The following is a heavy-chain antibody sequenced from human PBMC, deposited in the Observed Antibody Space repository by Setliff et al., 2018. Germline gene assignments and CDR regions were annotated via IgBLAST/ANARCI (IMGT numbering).Heavy chain of an antibody. CDR1: GSTFSDYA. D-gene: IGHD2-2*01. CDR3: AKSRDGHFHGDH. Sequence: PGGSLRPSCAASGSTFSDYAMSWVRQAPGKGMEWVSTISGSAGSIHLADSVKGRFTISRDNSKNTLSLQMNDLAGEGAAVYYCAKSRDGHFHGDHWGRGTLVTVSS. V-gene: IGHV3-23*01. CDR2: ISGSAGSI. J-gene: IGHJ4*02.